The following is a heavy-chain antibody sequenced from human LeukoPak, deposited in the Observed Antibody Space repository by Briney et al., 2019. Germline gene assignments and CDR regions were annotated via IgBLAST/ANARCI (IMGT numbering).Heavy chain of an antibody. CDR2: ISYDGSNK. V-gene: IGHV3-30*18. CDR1: GFTFSSYG. J-gene: IGHJ3*02. Sequence: GGSLRLSCAASGFTFSSYGMHWVRQAPGKGLEWVAVISYDGSNKYYADSVKGRFTISRDNSKNTLYLQMNSLRPEDTAAYYCAKEENAFDIWGQGTMVTVSS. CDR3: AKEENAFDI.